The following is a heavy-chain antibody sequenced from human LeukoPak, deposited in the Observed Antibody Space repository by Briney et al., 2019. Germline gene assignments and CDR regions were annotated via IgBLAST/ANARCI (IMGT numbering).Heavy chain of an antibody. CDR1: GGTFSSYA. V-gene: IGHV1-69*13. Sequence: ASVKVSCKASGGTFSSYAISWVRQAPGQGLEWMGGIIPIFGTANYAQKFQGRVTITADESTSTAYMELSSLRSEDTAVYYCARERAGVVVVPALRYYYGMDVWGQGTTVIVSS. CDR3: ARERAGVVVVPALRYYYGMDV. J-gene: IGHJ6*02. D-gene: IGHD2-2*01. CDR2: IIPIFGTA.